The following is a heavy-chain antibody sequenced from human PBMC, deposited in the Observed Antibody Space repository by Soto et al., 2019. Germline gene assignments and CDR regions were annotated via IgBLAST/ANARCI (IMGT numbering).Heavy chain of an antibody. V-gene: IGHV4-34*01. Sequence: PSETLSLTCAVYGGSFSGYYWSWIRQPPGKGLEWIGEINHSGSTNYNPSLKSRVTISVDTSKNQFSLKLSSVTAADTAVYYCARVRFLEWLTYYYHYGMDVWGQGTTVTVSS. CDR1: GGSFSGYY. J-gene: IGHJ6*02. CDR2: INHSGST. D-gene: IGHD3-3*01. CDR3: ARVRFLEWLTYYYHYGMDV.